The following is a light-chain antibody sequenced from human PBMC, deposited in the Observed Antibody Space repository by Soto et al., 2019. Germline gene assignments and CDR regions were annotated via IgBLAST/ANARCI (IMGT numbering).Light chain of an antibody. J-gene: IGLJ3*02. CDR2: GST. CDR3: QSYDSSLSGWV. CDR1: SSNVGTGYD. V-gene: IGLV1-40*01. Sequence: QSVLTQPPSVSGAPGQRVTISCTGSSSNVGTGYDVHWYQQLPGTAPKLLIFGSTLRPSGVPARFSGSKSGTSASLPITGLQAEDEADYYCQSYDSSLSGWVFGGGTKLTVL.